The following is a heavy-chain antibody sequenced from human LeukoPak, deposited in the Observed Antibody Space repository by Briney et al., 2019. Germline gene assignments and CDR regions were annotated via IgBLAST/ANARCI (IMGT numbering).Heavy chain of an antibody. CDR3: ARDGYGDA. V-gene: IGHV4-61*02. D-gene: IGHD5-12*01. CDR2: IYTSGST. Sequence: SETLSLTCTVSGGSISSGSYYWSWIRQPAGKGLEWIGRIYTSGSTNYNPSLKSRVTISVDTSKNQFSLKLSSVTAADTAVCYCARDGYGDALSQGTLVTVSS. CDR1: GGSISSGSYY. J-gene: IGHJ5*02.